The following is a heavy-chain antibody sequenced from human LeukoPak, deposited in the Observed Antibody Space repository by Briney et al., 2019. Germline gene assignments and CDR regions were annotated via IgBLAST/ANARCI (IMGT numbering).Heavy chain of an antibody. J-gene: IGHJ4*02. V-gene: IGHV1-69*01. D-gene: IGHD1-26*01. CDR3: ARGAVGGSDEGFDY. CDR2: IIPIFGTA. CDR1: GGTFSSYA. Sequence: GASVKVSCKASGGTFSSYAISWVRQAPGQGLEWMGGIIPIFGTANYAQKFQGRVTITADESTSTAYMELSSLRSEDTAVYYCARGAVGGSDEGFDYWGQGTLVTVSS.